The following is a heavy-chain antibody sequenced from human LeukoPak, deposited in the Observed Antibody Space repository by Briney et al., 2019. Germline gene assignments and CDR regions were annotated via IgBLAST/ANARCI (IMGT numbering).Heavy chain of an antibody. Sequence: GGSLRLSCAASGFTFSSYAMHWVRQAPGKGLEWVAVISYDGSNKYYADSVKGRFTISRDNSKNTLYLQMNSLRAEDTAVYYCARGGRSNWFDPWGQGTLVTVSS. V-gene: IGHV3-30-3*01. J-gene: IGHJ5*02. CDR1: GFTFSSYA. CDR2: ISYDGSNK. CDR3: ARGGRSNWFDP.